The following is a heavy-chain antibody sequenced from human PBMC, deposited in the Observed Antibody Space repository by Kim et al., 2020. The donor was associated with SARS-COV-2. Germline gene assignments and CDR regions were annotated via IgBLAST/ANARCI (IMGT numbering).Heavy chain of an antibody. CDR2: ISSSSSYI. CDR1: GFTFSSYS. CDR3: ARAPDSSGYYYYYGMDV. J-gene: IGHJ6*02. Sequence: GGSLRLSCAASGFTFSSYSMNWVRQAPGKGLEWVSSISSSSSYIYYADSVKGRFTISRDNAKNSLYLQMNSLRAEDTAVYYCARAPDSSGYYYYYGMDVWGQGTTVTVSS. V-gene: IGHV3-21*01. D-gene: IGHD3-22*01.